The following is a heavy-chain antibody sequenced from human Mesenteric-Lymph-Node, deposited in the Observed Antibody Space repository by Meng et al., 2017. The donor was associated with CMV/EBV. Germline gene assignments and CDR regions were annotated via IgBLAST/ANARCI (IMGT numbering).Heavy chain of an antibody. CDR1: GGSISNYY. CDR2: ISYSGTT. CDR3: ARGPDEGFDP. Sequence: GSLRLSCTVSGGSISNYYWTWIRQPPGKRLEWIGYISYSGTTKYNPSLKSRVSISVDTSKNQFSLKLSSVTAADTAVYYCARGPDEGFDPWGQGTLVTVSS. V-gene: IGHV4-59*12. J-gene: IGHJ5*02.